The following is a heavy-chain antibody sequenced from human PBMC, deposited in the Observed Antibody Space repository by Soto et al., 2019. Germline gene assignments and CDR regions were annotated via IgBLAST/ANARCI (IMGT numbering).Heavy chain of an antibody. V-gene: IGHV3-53*01. J-gene: IGHJ3*01. CDR2: LYDLDGS. D-gene: IGHD1-1*01. CDR1: GFTFSGKKY. Sequence: DVQLVESGGGLIQPGESLRLSCAASGFTFSGKKYVAWVRQAPGKGLEWVSALYDLDGSFYAASVKGRFTTSSDSSKTTVYLRMNDLRPDDTAVYYCATWHEREHAYDVWGQGTTVTVSS. CDR3: ATWHEREHAYDV.